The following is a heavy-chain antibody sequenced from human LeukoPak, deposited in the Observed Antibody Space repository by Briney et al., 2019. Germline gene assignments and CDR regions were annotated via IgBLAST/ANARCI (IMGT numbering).Heavy chain of an antibody. CDR1: GGPFSGYY. CDR2: INHSGST. J-gene: IGHJ6*03. CDR3: ARGGGSYWGGGYYYYMDV. D-gene: IGHD1-26*01. V-gene: IGHV4-34*01. Sequence: SETLSLTCAVYGGPFSGYYWSWIRQPPGKGLEWIGEINHSGSTNYNPSLKSRVTISVDTSKNQFSLKLSSVTAADTAVYYCARGGGSYWGGGYYYYMDVWGKGTTVTVSS.